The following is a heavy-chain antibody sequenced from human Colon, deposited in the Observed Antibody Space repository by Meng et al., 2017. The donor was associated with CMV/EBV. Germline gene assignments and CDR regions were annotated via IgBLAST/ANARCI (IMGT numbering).Heavy chain of an antibody. J-gene: IGHJ4*02. CDR3: ARGRGDTSGYYLRGHFDS. CDR2: IIPSLGVA. V-gene: IGHV1-69*10. CDR1: GYTFSSYV. Sequence: KISCKASGYTFSSYVFNWVRQAPGQGLEWMGGIIPSLGVATYAQMLQGRVTIIAEKSTGTVYMELTSLTFDDTAIYYCARGRGDTSGYYLRGHFDSWGPGTLVTVSS. D-gene: IGHD3-22*01.